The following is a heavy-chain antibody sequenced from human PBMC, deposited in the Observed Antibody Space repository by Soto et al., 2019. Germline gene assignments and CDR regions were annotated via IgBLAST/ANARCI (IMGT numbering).Heavy chain of an antibody. D-gene: IGHD2-21*01. CDR1: GYTFTGYY. CDR3: ARVFLRRAEYFQH. Sequence: ASVKVSCKASGYTFTGYYMHWVRQAPGQGLEWMGWINPNSGGTNYAQKFQGRVTMTRDTSISTAYMELSRLRSDDTAVYYCARVFLRRAEYFQHWGQGTLVTVSS. V-gene: IGHV1-2*02. J-gene: IGHJ1*01. CDR2: INPNSGGT.